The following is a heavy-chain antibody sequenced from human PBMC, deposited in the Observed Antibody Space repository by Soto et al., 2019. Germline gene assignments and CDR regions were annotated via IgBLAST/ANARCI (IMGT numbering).Heavy chain of an antibody. V-gene: IGHV1-69*01. J-gene: IGHJ6*02. CDR1: GGNPSTSA. Sequence: QVQLVQSGAEVKKPGSSVKVSCKASGGNPSTSASSWVRQAPGPGLELMGGIIPVFGIVNYAQKFQGRVTITADEATNTAHMELSRLRAEDTAMYYCATGRIVVAGRSAYYGMDVWGQGTTVTFSS. CDR2: IIPVFGIV. CDR3: ATGRIVVAGRSAYYGMDV. D-gene: IGHD6-19*01.